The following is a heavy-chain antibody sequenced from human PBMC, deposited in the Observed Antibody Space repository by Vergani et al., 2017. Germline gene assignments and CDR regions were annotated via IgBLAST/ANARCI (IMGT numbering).Heavy chain of an antibody. V-gene: IGHV1-2*02. CDR3: ARRGSAYYYYMDV. J-gene: IGHJ6*03. D-gene: IGHD3-16*01. CDR2: INPTSGGT. CDR1: GYTFTGYY. Sequence: QVQLVQSGAEVKKPGASVKVSCKASGYTFTGYYMPWVRQAPGQGLEWMGWINPTSGGTNYAQKFQGRVTMTRDTSISTAYMELSRLRSDDTAVYYCARRGSAYYYYMDVWGKGTTVTVSS.